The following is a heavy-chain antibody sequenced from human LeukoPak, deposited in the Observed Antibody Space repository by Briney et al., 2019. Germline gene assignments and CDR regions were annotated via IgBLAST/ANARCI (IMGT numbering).Heavy chain of an antibody. CDR2: ISSTGTMT. CDR3: ARRGAVAGTFDY. CDR1: GFTFSDNH. Sequence: GGSLRLSCVASGFTFSDNHMNWIRQTPGKGLEWLSYISSTGTMTHNADSVKGRCTISRDNSKNTLYLQMNSLRAEDTAVYYCARRGAVAGTFDYWGQGTLVTVSS. V-gene: IGHV3-11*04. D-gene: IGHD6-19*01. J-gene: IGHJ4*02.